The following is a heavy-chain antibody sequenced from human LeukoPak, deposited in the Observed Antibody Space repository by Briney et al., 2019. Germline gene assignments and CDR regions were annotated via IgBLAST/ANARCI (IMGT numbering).Heavy chain of an antibody. CDR1: GCTFSSYA. V-gene: IGHV1-69*04. CDR3: ARAVATTTDYYGMDV. Sequence: GASVKVSCKASGCTFSSYAISWVRQAPGQGLEWMGRIIPILGIPNYAQKFQGRVTITADKSTSTAYMELSSLRFEDTAMYYCARAVATTTDYYGMDVWGQGTTVTVSS. J-gene: IGHJ6*02. D-gene: IGHD5-12*01. CDR2: IIPILGIP.